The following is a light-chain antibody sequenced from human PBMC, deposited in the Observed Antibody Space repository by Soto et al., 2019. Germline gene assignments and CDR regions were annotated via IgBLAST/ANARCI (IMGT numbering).Light chain of an antibody. CDR1: SSDIGGYNY. V-gene: IGLV2-8*01. Sequence: QSVLTQPPSASVSPGQSVTISCTGTSSDIGGYNYVSWYQQHPGKAPKLMIYEVTERPSGVPDRFSGSKSGNTASLTVSGLQAEDEADYYCSSFAGSNNLVFGGGTQLTVL. CDR3: SSFAGSNNLV. J-gene: IGLJ2*01. CDR2: EVT.